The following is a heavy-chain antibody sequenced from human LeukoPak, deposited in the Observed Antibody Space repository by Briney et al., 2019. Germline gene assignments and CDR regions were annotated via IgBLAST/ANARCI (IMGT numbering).Heavy chain of an antibody. J-gene: IGHJ6*03. V-gene: IGHV3-21*06. CDR2: ITSSSSYI. D-gene: IGHD1-26*01. Sequence: GGSPRLSCAASGFTFSSYSMNWVRQAPGKGLEWVSSITSSSSYIYYADSVKGRFTISRDNAKNSLYLQMDNLRVEDTAEYYCARDPYSGNYGAYYYYYMDVWGKGTTVTVSS. CDR1: GFTFSSYS. CDR3: ARDPYSGNYGAYYYYYMDV.